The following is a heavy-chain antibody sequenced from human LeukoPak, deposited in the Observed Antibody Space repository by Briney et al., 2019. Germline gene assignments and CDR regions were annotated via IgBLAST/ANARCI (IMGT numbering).Heavy chain of an antibody. CDR1: GGSISSYY. J-gene: IGHJ5*02. V-gene: IGHV4-4*07. Sequence: SETLSLTCTVSGGSISSYYWSWIRQPAGKGLEWIGRIYTSGSTNYNPSLKSRVTMSVGTSKNQFSLKLSSVAAADAAVYYCARTHSSGWYFWFDPWGQGTLVTVSS. CDR3: ARTHSSGWYFWFDP. CDR2: IYTSGST. D-gene: IGHD6-19*01.